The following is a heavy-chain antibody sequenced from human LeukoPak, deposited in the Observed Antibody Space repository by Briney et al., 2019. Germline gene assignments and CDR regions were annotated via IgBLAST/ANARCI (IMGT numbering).Heavy chain of an antibody. V-gene: IGHV3-66*02. Sequence: GGSLRLSCAASGFTVSSNYMSWVRQAPGKGLEWVSVIYSGGTTYYADSVKGRFTISRDNSKNTLYLQMNSLGDEDAAVYYRARELHLGQGTLVTVSS. CDR1: GFTVSSNY. CDR3: ARELH. D-gene: IGHD1-26*01. CDR2: IYSGGTT. J-gene: IGHJ4*02.